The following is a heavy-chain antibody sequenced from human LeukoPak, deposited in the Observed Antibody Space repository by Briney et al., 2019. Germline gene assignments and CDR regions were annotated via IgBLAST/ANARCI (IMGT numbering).Heavy chain of an antibody. J-gene: IGHJ4*02. D-gene: IGHD6-13*01. CDR1: GFTVSSNY. Sequence: GGSLRLSCAASGFTVSSNYMSWVRQAPGKGLEWVSVIYSSGSSYYADSVKGRFTISRDNSKNTLHLQMNTLRAEDTAVYYCASRIATAGSVDYWGQGTLVTVSS. CDR2: IYSSGSS. CDR3: ASRIATAGSVDY. V-gene: IGHV3-53*01.